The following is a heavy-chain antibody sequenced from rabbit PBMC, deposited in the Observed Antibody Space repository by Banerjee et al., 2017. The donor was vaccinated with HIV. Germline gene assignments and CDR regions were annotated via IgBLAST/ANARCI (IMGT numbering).Heavy chain of an antibody. CDR3: AREMYGMDL. CDR2: IYAGSSGST. Sequence: QSLEESGGGLVKPGASLTLTCTASGFSFSSSYYMCWVRQAPGKGLEWIACIYAGSSGSTYYASWAKGRFTISKTSSTTVTLQMTSLTAADTATYFCAREMYGMDLWGPGTLVTVS. J-gene: IGHJ6*01. V-gene: IGHV1S40*01. CDR1: GFSFSSSYY.